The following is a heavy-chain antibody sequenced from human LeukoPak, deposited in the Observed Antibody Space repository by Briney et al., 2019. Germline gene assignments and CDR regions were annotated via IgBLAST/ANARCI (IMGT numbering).Heavy chain of an antibody. V-gene: IGHV3-23*01. J-gene: IGHJ5*01. Sequence: GGSLRLSCAASGYTFSTHAMTWVRQAPGKGLEWVSLICHNSGEIYYADPVRGRFTISRDSSRNTLYLQMNSLRVDDTAVDYCAKAYCGGVCHSKFDSCGQGHLVPVSS. CDR1: GYTFSTHA. CDR2: ICHNSGEI. D-gene: IGHD2-21*02. CDR3: AKAYCGGVCHSKFDS.